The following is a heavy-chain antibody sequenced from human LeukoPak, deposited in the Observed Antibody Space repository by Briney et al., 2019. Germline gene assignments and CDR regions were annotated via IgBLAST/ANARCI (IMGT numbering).Heavy chain of an antibody. CDR3: ARDLPVVPAAITRGSNWFDP. D-gene: IGHD2-2*01. Sequence: PSETLSLTCTVSGGSISSSSYYWGWIRQPPGKGLEWIGSIYYSGSTYYNPSLKSRVTISVDTSKNQFSLKLSFVTAADTAVYYCARDLPVVPAAITRGSNWFDPWGQGTLVTVSS. CDR2: IYYSGST. CDR1: GGSISSSSYY. V-gene: IGHV4-39*07. J-gene: IGHJ5*02.